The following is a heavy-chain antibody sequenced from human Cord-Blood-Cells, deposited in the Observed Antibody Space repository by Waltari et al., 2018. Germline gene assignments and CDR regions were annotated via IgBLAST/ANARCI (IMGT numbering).Heavy chain of an antibody. V-gene: IGHV1-18*01. CDR2: ISAYNGNT. Sequence: QVQLVQSGAEVKKPGASVKVSCKASGYTFTSYGISWVRQAPGQGLEWMGWISAYNGNTNYAQKLQGRVTMTTDTSTSTAYMELRSLRSDDTAMYYCARVPGGGSSWYYYYYGMDVWGQGTTVTVSS. CDR3: ARVPGGGSSWYYYYYGMDV. D-gene: IGHD6-13*01. CDR1: GYTFTSYG. J-gene: IGHJ6*02.